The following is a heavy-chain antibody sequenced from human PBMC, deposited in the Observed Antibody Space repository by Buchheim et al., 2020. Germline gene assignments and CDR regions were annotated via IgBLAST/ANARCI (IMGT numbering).Heavy chain of an antibody. CDR2: IWYDGSNK. CDR1: GFTFSSYG. D-gene: IGHD4-17*01. CDR3: ARATFTVTSWFDP. J-gene: IGHJ5*02. Sequence: QVQLVESGGGVVQPGRSLRLSCAASGFTFSSYGMHWVRQAPGKGLEWVAVIWYDGSNKYYADSVKGRFTISRDNSKNTLYLQMNSLRAEDTAVYYCARATFTVTSWFDPWGQGTL. V-gene: IGHV3-33*01.